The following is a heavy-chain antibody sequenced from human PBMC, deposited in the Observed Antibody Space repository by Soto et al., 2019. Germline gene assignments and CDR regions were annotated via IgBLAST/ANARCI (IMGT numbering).Heavy chain of an antibody. V-gene: IGHV3-64*01. CDR3: ARDSSGWVED. J-gene: IGHJ4*02. CDR2: IWSKGGST. D-gene: IGHD3-22*01. Sequence: EVQLVESGGGLVQPGGSLRLSCAASGFTISSYTMHWVRQAPGKGMEDVLSIWSKGGSTYYANSVKGRFTMSRDSSKNTVFLQMGSLKVEGMAVYYCARDSSGWVEDWGQGTLVTVSS. CDR1: GFTISSYT.